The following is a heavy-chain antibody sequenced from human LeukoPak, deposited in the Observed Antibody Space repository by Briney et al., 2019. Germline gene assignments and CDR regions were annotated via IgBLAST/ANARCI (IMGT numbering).Heavy chain of an antibody. CDR2: IKQDGSEK. CDR3: ARGDSGYSYGYMEDAFDI. V-gene: IGHV3-7*01. J-gene: IGHJ3*02. D-gene: IGHD5-18*01. CDR1: GFTFSSYW. Sequence: PGGSLRLSCAASGFTFSSYWTSWVRQAPGKGLEWVANIKQDGSEKYYVDSVKGRFTISRDNAKNSLYLQMNSLRAEDTAVYYCARGDSGYSYGYMEDAFDIWGQGTMVTVSS.